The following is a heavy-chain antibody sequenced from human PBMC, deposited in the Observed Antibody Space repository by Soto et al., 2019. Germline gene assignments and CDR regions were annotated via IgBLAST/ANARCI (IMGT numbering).Heavy chain of an antibody. D-gene: IGHD4-17*01. Sequence: QVQLQESGPGLVKPSQTLSLTCTVSGGSISSGGYYWSWIRQHPGKGLEWIGYIYYSGSTYYNPSLKSRVTISVDTSKNQFSLKLSSLTAADTAVYYCASDRRYGDCVGWYFDLWGRGTLVTVSS. J-gene: IGHJ2*01. CDR1: GGSISSGGYY. CDR3: ASDRRYGDCVGWYFDL. CDR2: IYYSGST. V-gene: IGHV4-31*03.